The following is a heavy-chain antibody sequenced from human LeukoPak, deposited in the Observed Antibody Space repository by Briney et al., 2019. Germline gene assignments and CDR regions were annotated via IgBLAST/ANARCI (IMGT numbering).Heavy chain of an antibody. CDR1: GRSFSGYY. Sequence: PSETLSLTCAVYGRSFSGYYWSWIRQPPGKGLEWIGEINHSGSTNYNPSLKSRVTISVDTSKNQFSLKLSSVTAADTAVYYCARGKDYYDSSGYYYFDYWGQGTLVTVSS. D-gene: IGHD3-22*01. J-gene: IGHJ4*02. V-gene: IGHV4-34*01. CDR2: INHSGST. CDR3: ARGKDYYDSSGYYYFDY.